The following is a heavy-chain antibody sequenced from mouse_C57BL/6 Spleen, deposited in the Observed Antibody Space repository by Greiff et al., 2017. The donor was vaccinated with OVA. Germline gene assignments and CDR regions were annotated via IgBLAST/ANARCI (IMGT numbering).Heavy chain of an antibody. V-gene: IGHV1-5*01. CDR2: ILPGNSDT. J-gene: IGHJ4*01. Sequence: EVQLQQSGTVLARPGASVKLSCKTSGYTFTSYWMHWVKQRPGQGLEWLGAILPGNSDTSYNQKFKGKAKLTADTSASTAYMELSSLTNEDSAVYYGTRGAYSNYGAMDYWGQGTSVTVSS. CDR3: TRGAYSNYGAMDY. D-gene: IGHD2-5*01. CDR1: GYTFTSYW.